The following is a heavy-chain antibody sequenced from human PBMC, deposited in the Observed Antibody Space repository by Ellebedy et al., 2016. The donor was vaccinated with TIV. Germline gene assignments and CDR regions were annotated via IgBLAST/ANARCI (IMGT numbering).Heavy chain of an antibody. CDR1: GYTFTGYF. J-gene: IGHJ1*01. D-gene: IGHD1-14*01. V-gene: IGHV1-46*01. CDR2: LNPSGGST. CDR3: ARLSDRGEH. Sequence: AASVKVSCKTSGYTFTGYFIQWVRQAPGQGPEWMGILNPSGGSTSNTQKFQGRLTMTRDTSTRTVYMELSSLRSEDTAVYYCARLSDRGEHWGQGTLVTVSS.